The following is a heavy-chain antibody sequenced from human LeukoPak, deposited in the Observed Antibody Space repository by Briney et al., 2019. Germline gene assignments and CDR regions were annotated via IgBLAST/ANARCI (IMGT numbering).Heavy chain of an antibody. V-gene: IGHV4-4*07. CDR2: IYTSGST. CDR3: AREEVEQWLVLPDYYYYMDV. Sequence: PSETLSLTCTVSGGSISSYYWSWIRQPDGKGLEWIGRIYTSGSTNYNPSLKSRVTMSVDTSKNQFSLKLSSVTVADTAAHYSAREEVEQWLVLPDYYYYMDVWGKGTTVTVSS. D-gene: IGHD6-19*01. CDR1: GGSISSYY. J-gene: IGHJ6*03.